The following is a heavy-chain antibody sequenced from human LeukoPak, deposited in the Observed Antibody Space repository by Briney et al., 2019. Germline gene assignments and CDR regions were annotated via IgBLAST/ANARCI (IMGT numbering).Heavy chain of an antibody. CDR3: AREGGFYRPLDY. D-gene: IGHD3-3*01. Sequence: KPSGTLSLTCGVSGGSITTTNWWTWVRQPPGKGLEWIGEVHLDGRTNYNPSLESRLTISVGLSENHISLRLTSLTAAETAVYYCAREGGFYRPLDYPGQGTLVTVSS. J-gene: IGHJ4*02. CDR2: VHLDGRT. V-gene: IGHV4-4*02. CDR1: GGSITTTNW.